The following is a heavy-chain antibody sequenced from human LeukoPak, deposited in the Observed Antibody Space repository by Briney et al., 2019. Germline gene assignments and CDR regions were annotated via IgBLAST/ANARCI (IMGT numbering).Heavy chain of an antibody. Sequence: PGGSLRLSCAASGFTFSSYWMHWVRQAPGKGLVWVSRINSDGSSTSYADSVKGRFTISRDNAKSTLYLQMNSLRAEDTAVYYCARVRGGSGSSYAADAFDIWGQGTMVTVSS. CDR3: ARVRGGSGSSYAADAFDI. CDR1: GFTFSSYW. CDR2: INSDGSST. D-gene: IGHD1-26*01. J-gene: IGHJ3*02. V-gene: IGHV3-74*01.